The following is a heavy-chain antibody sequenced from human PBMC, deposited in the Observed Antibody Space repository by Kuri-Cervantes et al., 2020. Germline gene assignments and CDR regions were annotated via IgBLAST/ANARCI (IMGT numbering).Heavy chain of an antibody. Sequence: GESLKISCAASGFTFSNYWMHWVRQAPGKGLVWVSRINSDGSSTSYADSVKGRFTISRDNAKNSLYLQMNSLRAEDTAVYYCARRDIVVVVAASRAIAFDIWGQGTMVTVSS. V-gene: IGHV3-74*01. CDR2: INSDGSST. CDR3: ARRDIVVVVAASRAIAFDI. CDR1: GFTFSNYW. D-gene: IGHD2-15*01. J-gene: IGHJ3*02.